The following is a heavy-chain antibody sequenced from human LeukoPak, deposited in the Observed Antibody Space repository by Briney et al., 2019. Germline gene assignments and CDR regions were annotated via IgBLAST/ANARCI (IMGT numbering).Heavy chain of an antibody. CDR3: ARGSYFQY. Sequence: SETLSLSCAVSNWPFLGYYWSWIRQPPGKGLEWIGEIIHSGKTNFNPSLKSRVTISVDTSKKHFSLNLTSVTAADTAVYYCARGSYFQYWDQGTPVIVSS. D-gene: IGHD3-16*01. CDR1: NWPFLGYY. J-gene: IGHJ1*01. CDR2: IIHSGKT. V-gene: IGHV4-34*01.